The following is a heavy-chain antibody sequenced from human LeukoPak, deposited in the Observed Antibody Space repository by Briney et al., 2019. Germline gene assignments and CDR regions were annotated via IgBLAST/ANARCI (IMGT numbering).Heavy chain of an antibody. J-gene: IGHJ4*02. V-gene: IGHV3-74*01. CDR3: ARTTTPHYYGSGSYALGY. CDR1: GFTFSTYW. Sequence: GGSLRLSCAASGFTFSTYWMHWVRQAPGKGLVWVSRINRDGSGTNYADSVKGRFTISRDNAKNTLYLQMNSLRAEDTAVYYCARTTTPHYYGSGSYALGYWGQGTLVTVPS. CDR2: INRDGSGT. D-gene: IGHD3-10*01.